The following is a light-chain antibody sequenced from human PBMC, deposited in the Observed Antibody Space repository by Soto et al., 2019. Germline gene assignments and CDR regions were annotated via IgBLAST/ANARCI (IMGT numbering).Light chain of an antibody. CDR2: SNN. CDR1: SSNIGTNT. CDR3: AAWDDSLNEV. Sequence: QSVLTQAPSASGTPGQRVTISCSGSSSNIGTNTVNWYQQLPGTAPKLLIYSNNQRPSVVPDRFSGSTSGTSASLAISVLQSEDEADYYCAAWDDSLNEVFGTGTKVTVL. V-gene: IGLV1-44*01. J-gene: IGLJ1*01.